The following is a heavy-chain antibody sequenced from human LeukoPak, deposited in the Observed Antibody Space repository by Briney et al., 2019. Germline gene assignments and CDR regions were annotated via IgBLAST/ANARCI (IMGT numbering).Heavy chain of an antibody. CDR3: ARVLTRYSRSSWYGLDY. Sequence: SETLSLTCTVSGGSISSYYWSWIRQPPGKGLEWIGYIYYSGSTNYNPSLKSRVTISVDTSKNQFSLKLSSVTAADTAVYYCARVLTRYSRSSWYGLDYWGQGTLVTVSS. CDR2: IYYSGST. CDR1: GGSISSYY. V-gene: IGHV4-59*08. J-gene: IGHJ4*02. D-gene: IGHD6-13*01.